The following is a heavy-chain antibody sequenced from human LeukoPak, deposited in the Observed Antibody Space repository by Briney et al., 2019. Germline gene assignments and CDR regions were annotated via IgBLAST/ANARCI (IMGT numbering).Heavy chain of an antibody. V-gene: IGHV4-38-2*01. CDR2: LYHSDSA. J-gene: IGHJ6*03. CDR3: ARQHDSYYYYYIDV. Sequence: SETLSLTCAVSGYSISNGYYWVWIRHPPGRGLEWIGSLYHSDSAYYNTSLRSRVSMSVDTSKNQFSLTLSFVTAADTAVHYCARQHDSYYYYYIDVWGSGTTVTVSS. CDR1: GYSISNGYY.